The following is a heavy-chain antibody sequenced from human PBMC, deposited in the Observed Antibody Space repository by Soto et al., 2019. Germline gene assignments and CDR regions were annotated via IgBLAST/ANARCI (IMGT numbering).Heavy chain of an antibody. CDR1: GSSISSDNY. D-gene: IGHD6-19*01. J-gene: IGHJ4*02. CDR2: LYHSGST. CDR3: ARAPRGWQTDFDY. V-gene: IGHV4-38-2*01. Sequence: SETLSLTCAVSGSSISSDNYWGWIRQPPGKGLEWIGSLYHSGSTYYSPSLKSRVTISVDTSKNQFSLKLNSVTAADTAVYYCARAPRGWQTDFDYWGQGTLVTVSS.